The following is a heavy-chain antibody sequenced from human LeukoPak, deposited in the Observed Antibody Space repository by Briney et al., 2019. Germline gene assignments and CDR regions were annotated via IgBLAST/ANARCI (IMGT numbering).Heavy chain of an antibody. CDR3: ARGMLYYDILTGYSPEGYFDY. CDR2: IYYSGST. Sequence: SETLSLTCTVSGGSISSSSYYWGWIRQPPGKGLEWIGSIYYSGSTYYNPSLKRRVTISVDTSKNQFSLKLSSVTAADTAVYYCARGMLYYDILTGYSPEGYFDYWGQGTLVTVSS. J-gene: IGHJ4*02. CDR1: GGSISSSSYY. D-gene: IGHD3-9*01. V-gene: IGHV4-39*07.